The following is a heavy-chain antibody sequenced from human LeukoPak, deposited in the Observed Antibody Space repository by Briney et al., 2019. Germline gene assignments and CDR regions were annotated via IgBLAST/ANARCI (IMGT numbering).Heavy chain of an antibody. V-gene: IGHV3-23*01. J-gene: IGHJ4*02. CDR1: GFTFRMYA. D-gene: IGHD2-2*01. Sequence: RGSLRLSCAASGFTFRMYAMSWVRQAPGKGLEWVSTISGAGDNTYYADSVKGRFTISRDNSKNTLYLQMNGLRAEDTAIYYCAKDRVPGAGTLLGYWGQGTLVTVSS. CDR3: AKDRVPGAGTLLGY. CDR2: ISGAGDNT.